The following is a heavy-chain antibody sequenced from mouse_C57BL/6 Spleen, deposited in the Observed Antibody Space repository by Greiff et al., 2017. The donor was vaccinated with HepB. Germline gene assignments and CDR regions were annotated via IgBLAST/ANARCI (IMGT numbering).Heavy chain of an antibody. CDR1: GYAFSSYW. CDR3: ARTYYGNYRYFDV. D-gene: IGHD2-1*01. CDR2: IYPGDGDT. J-gene: IGHJ1*03. V-gene: IGHV1-80*01. Sequence: VQLQESGAELVKPGASVKISCKASGYAFSSYWMNWVKQRPGKGLEWIGQIYPGDGDTNYNGKFKGKATLTADKSSSTAYMQLSSLTSEDSAVYFCARTYYGNYRYFDVWGTGTTVTVSS.